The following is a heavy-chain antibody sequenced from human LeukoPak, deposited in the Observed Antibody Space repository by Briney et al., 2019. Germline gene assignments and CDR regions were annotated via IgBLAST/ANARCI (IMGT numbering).Heavy chain of an antibody. J-gene: IGHJ3*02. Sequence: GGSLRLSCAVSGFTFSRSWMHWVRQAPGKGLVWVSRINSDGSSTSYADSAKGRFTISRDNSKNTLSLQMNSLRAEDTAVYYCASPRGPGLWNAFDIWGQGTMVTVSS. CDR1: GFTFSRSW. CDR2: INSDGSST. CDR3: ASPRGPGLWNAFDI. D-gene: IGHD3-10*01. V-gene: IGHV3-74*01.